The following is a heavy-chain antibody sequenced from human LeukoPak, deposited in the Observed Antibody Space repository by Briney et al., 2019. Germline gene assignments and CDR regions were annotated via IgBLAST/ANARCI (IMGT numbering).Heavy chain of an antibody. J-gene: IGHJ4*02. V-gene: IGHV3-30*03. D-gene: IGHD5-12*01. CDR3: ARDWWGDGYNYYFDY. CDR2: ISYDGSNK. Sequence: PGGSLRLSCAASGFTFSSYGMHWVRQAPGKGLEWVAVISYDGSNKYYADSVKGRFTISRDNSKNTLYLQMNSLRAEDTAVYYCARDWWGDGYNYYFDYWGQGTLVTVSS. CDR1: GFTFSSYG.